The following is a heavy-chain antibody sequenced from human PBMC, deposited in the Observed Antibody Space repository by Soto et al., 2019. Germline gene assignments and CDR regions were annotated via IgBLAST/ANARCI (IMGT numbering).Heavy chain of an antibody. CDR1: GGSFSGYY. V-gene: IGHV4-34*01. Sequence: QVQLQQWGAGLLKPSETLSLTCAVYGGSFSGYYWSWIRQPPGKGLEWIGEINHSGSTNYNPSLKSRVTISVDTSKNQFSLKLSSVTAADTAVYYCARGGGGIVAPTRFDPWGQGTLVTVSS. D-gene: IGHD2-2*01. J-gene: IGHJ5*02. CDR2: INHSGST. CDR3: ARGGGGIVAPTRFDP.